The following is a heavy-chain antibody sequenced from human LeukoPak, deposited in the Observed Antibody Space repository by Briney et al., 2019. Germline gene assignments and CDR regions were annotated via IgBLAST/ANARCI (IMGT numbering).Heavy chain of an antibody. Sequence: PSETLSLTCTVSGGSISSYYWSWIRQPPGKGLEWIGYIYYSGSTNYNPSLKSRVTISVDTSKNQFSLKLSSVTAADTAVYYCSGLLPPISYYYYYGMDVWGQGTTVTVSS. CDR3: SGLLPPISYYYYYGMDV. CDR1: GGSISSYY. J-gene: IGHJ6*02. V-gene: IGHV4-59*12. CDR2: IYYSGST. D-gene: IGHD1-26*01.